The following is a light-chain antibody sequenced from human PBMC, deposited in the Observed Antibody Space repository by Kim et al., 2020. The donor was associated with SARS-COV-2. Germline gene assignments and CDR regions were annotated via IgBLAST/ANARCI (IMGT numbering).Light chain of an antibody. J-gene: IGLJ2*01. CDR2: EVS. CDR1: SSDIGGYNY. V-gene: IGLV2-8*01. CDR3: SSYAGSNIVV. Sequence: LTQPPSASGSPGQSITISCTGSSSDIGGYNYVSWYQQHPGKAPKLMIYEVSERPSGVPDRFSGSKSGNTASLTVSGLQADDEAGYYCSSYAGSNIVVFGGGTQLTVL.